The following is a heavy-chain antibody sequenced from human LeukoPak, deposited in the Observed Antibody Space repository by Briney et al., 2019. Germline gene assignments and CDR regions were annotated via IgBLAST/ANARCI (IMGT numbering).Heavy chain of an antibody. J-gene: IGHJ5*02. CDR3: TTDVSRFLEWLFDDH. Sequence: PGGSLRLSCAASGFTFSNAWMSWVRQAPGKGLEWVGRIKCKTDGGTTDYAAPVKGRFTISRDDSKNTLYLQMNNLKTEDTAVYYCTTDVSRFLEWLFDDHWGQGTLVTVAS. V-gene: IGHV3-15*01. D-gene: IGHD3-3*01. CDR2: IKCKTDGGTT. CDR1: GFTFSNAW.